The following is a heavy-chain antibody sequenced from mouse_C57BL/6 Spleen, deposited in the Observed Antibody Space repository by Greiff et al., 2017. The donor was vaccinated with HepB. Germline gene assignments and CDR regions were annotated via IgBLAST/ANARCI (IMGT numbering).Heavy chain of an antibody. J-gene: IGHJ1*03. CDR3: TRDRDYYGSSWYFDV. Sequence: EVKVVESGEGLVKPGGSLKLSCAASGFTFSSYAMSWVRQTPEKRLEWVAYISSGGDYIYYADTVKGRFTISRDNARNTLYLQMSSLKSEDTAMYYCTRDRDYYGSSWYFDVWGTGTTVTVSS. CDR1: GFTFSSYA. V-gene: IGHV5-9-1*02. D-gene: IGHD1-1*01. CDR2: ISSGGDYI.